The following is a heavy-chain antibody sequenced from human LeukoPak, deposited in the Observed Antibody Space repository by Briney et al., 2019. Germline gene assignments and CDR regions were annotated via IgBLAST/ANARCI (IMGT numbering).Heavy chain of an antibody. J-gene: IGHJ4*02. CDR2: IYTSGST. CDR3: ARVSMVRGAPDYYFDY. V-gene: IGHV4-61*02. Sequence: SETLSLTCTVSGDSITSGGYYWSWIRQPAGKGLEWIGRIYTSGSTNYNPSLKSRVTMSVDTSKNQFSLKLSSVTAADTAVYYCARVSMVRGAPDYYFDYWGQGTLVTVSS. CDR1: GDSITSGGYY. D-gene: IGHD3-10*01.